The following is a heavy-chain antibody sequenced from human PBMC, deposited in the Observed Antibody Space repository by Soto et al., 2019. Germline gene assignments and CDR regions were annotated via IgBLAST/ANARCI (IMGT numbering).Heavy chain of an antibody. CDR2: ISAYNGNT. J-gene: IGHJ6*02. Sequence: VASVKVSCKASGYTFTSYGISWVRQAPGQGREWMGWISAYNGNTNYAQKLQGRVTMTTDTSTSTAYMELRSLRSDDTAVYYCARDNPIIVVVTAHDSSIMDVWGQVNTATVSS. CDR3: ARDNPIIVVVTAHDSSIMDV. D-gene: IGHD2-2*01. V-gene: IGHV1-18*04. CDR1: GYTFTSYG.